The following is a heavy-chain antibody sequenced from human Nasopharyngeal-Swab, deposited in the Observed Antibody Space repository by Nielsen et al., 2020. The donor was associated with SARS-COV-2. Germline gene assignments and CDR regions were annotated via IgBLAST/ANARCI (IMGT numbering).Heavy chain of an antibody. V-gene: IGHV7-4-1*02. Sequence: ASVKVSCKASGYTFTSNVLNWVRQAPGQGREYIGWIRTKTGAPTSAQAVTGRFVISLDTSVSTTYLQISSLKADDAAVYYCARENQEYANIWIDYWGQGTQVTVSS. CDR2: IRTKTGAP. J-gene: IGHJ4*02. CDR1: GYTFTSNV. CDR3: ARENQEYANIWIDY. D-gene: IGHD1-1*01.